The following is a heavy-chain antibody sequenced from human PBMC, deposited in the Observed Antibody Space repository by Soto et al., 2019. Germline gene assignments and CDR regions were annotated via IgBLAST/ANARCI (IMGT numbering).Heavy chain of an antibody. CDR3: ARWSDIVVVPAAKVYAFDI. D-gene: IGHD2-2*01. V-gene: IGHV3-23*01. CDR2: ISGSSSST. CDR1: GFTFSSYA. Sequence: GGSLRLSCAASGFTFSSYAMSWVRQAPGKGLEWVSDISGSSSSTYYADSVKGRFTISRDNAKNSLYLQMNSLRAEDTAVYYCARWSDIVVVPAAKVYAFDIWGQGTMVTVSS. J-gene: IGHJ3*02.